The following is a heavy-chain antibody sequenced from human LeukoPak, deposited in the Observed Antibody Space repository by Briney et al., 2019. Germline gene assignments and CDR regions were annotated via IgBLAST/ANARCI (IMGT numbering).Heavy chain of an antibody. CDR3: ARSFSTPPSHPTTVTHYYYGMDV. Sequence: GESLKISCKGSGYSFTSYWIGWVRQMPGKGLEWMGIIYPGDSDTRYSPSFQGQVTISADKSISTAYLQWSSLKASDTAMYYCARSFSTPPSHPTTVTHYYYGMDVWGQGTTVTVSS. V-gene: IGHV5-51*01. CDR2: IYPGDSDT. D-gene: IGHD4-17*01. CDR1: GYSFTSYW. J-gene: IGHJ6*02.